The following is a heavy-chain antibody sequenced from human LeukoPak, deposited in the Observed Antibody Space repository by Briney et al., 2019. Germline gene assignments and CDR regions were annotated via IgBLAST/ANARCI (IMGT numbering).Heavy chain of an antibody. Sequence: GGSLRLSCAASGFTFSNAWMSWVRQAPGKGLEWVGRIKSKTDGGTTDYAAPVKGRFTISRDDSKNTLYLQMNSLKTEDTAVYYCTTDFVVATIEDLGYWGQGTLVTVSS. J-gene: IGHJ4*02. CDR2: IKSKTDGGTT. CDR1: GFTFSNAW. D-gene: IGHD5-12*01. V-gene: IGHV3-15*01. CDR3: TTDFVVATIEDLGY.